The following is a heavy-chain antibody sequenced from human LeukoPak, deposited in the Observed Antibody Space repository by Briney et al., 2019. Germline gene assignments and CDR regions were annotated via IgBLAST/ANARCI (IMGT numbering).Heavy chain of an antibody. CDR1: GYSISSGYY. CDR3: ARQALLQGSATYFDY. CDR2: IYHSGST. Sequence: SETLSLTCAVYGYSISSGYYWGWIRQPPGKGLEYIGSIYHSGSTYYNPSLKSRVPISVDTSKNQFSLKLSSVTAADTAVYYCARQALLQGSATYFDYWGQGTLVTVSS. V-gene: IGHV4-38-2*01. J-gene: IGHJ4*02. D-gene: IGHD2-15*01.